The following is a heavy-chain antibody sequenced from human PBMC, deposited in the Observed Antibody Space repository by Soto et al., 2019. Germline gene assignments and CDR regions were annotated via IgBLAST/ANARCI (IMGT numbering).Heavy chain of an antibody. Sequence: GGSLRLSCAASGFTFSSYSMNWVGQAPGKGLEWVSYISSSSSTIYYADSVKGRFTISRDNAKNSLYLQMNSLRAEDTAVYYCARDRSIVATINLPPDYYYYYYMDVWGKGTTVTVSS. J-gene: IGHJ6*03. V-gene: IGHV3-48*04. CDR2: ISSSSSTI. D-gene: IGHD5-12*01. CDR3: ARDRSIVATINLPPDYYYYYYMDV. CDR1: GFTFSSYS.